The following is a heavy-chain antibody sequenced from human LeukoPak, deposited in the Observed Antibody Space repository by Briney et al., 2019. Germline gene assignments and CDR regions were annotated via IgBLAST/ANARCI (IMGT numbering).Heavy chain of an antibody. CDR1: GFSLSTSGMC. J-gene: IGHJ5*02. Sequence: SGPALVKPTQTLTLTCTFSGFSLSTSGMCVSWIRQPPGKALEWLARIDWDDDKYYSTSLKTRLTISKDTSKNQVVLTMTNMDPVDTATYYCARDYGDYNWFDPWGQGTLVTVSS. CDR3: ARDYGDYNWFDP. D-gene: IGHD4-17*01. V-gene: IGHV2-70*11. CDR2: IDWDDDK.